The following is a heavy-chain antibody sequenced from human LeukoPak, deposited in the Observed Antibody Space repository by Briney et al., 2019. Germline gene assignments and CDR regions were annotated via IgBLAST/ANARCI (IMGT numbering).Heavy chain of an antibody. D-gene: IGHD3-16*01. V-gene: IGHV4-38-2*02. CDR2: FYHSGIT. Sequence: PSETLSLTCTVSGYSISSGYFWGWIRQPPGKGLEWIGSFYHSGITYYNPSLKSRVTISADTSKNQFSLRLTSATAADTAVYYCARVRWPTTGDKDITGGLYMDVWGKGTTVTMSS. CDR3: ARVRWPTTGDKDITGGLYMDV. CDR1: GYSISSGYF. J-gene: IGHJ6*03.